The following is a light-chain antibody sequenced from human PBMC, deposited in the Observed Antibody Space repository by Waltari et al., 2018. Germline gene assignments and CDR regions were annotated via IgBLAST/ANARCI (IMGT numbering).Light chain of an antibody. J-gene: IGLJ3*02. CDR3: SSYTSSKAFV. V-gene: IGLV2-14*01. CDR1: SIDIGGYTY. Sequence: QSALTQPASVSGSPGPSLTISCPGTSIDIGGYTYVSWYQQHPGKAPKRIIYDVSNRPSGVSDRFSGSKSGNTASLTISGLQAEDEADYYCSSYTSSKAFVFGGGTKLTVL. CDR2: DVS.